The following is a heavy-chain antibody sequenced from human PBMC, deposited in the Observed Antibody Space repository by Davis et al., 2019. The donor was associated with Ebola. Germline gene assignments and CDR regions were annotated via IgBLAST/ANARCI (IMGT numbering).Heavy chain of an antibody. CDR1: GFTFSSYA. CDR2: ISYDGSNK. V-gene: IGHV3-30-3*01. J-gene: IGHJ6*02. D-gene: IGHD1-7*01. Sequence: GESLKISCAASGFTFSSYAMHWVRQAPGKGLEWVAVISYDGSNKYYADSVKGRFTISRDNSKNTLYLQMNSLRAEDTAVYYCARDIWNWNYVRLDYYYYGMDVWGQGTTVTVSS. CDR3: ARDIWNWNYVRLDYYYYGMDV.